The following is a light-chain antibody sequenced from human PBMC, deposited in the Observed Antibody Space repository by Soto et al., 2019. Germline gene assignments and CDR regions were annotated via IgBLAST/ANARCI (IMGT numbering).Light chain of an antibody. Sequence: QAVVTQPPSVSGAPGQRVTISCTGSSSNIGAGYHVHWYQQLPGAAPKLLIFGDSNRPSGVPDRFSGSKSGTSASLAITGLQADDEADYYCTSFTSSDTWVFGGGTKLTVL. CDR3: TSFTSSDTWV. CDR2: GDS. V-gene: IGLV1-40*01. J-gene: IGLJ3*02. CDR1: SSNIGAGYH.